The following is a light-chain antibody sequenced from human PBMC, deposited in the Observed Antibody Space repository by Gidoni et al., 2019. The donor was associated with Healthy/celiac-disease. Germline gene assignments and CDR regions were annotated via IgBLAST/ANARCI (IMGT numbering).Light chain of an antibody. CDR1: SLRSYY. CDR2: GKN. J-gene: IGLJ2*01. V-gene: IGLV3-19*01. CDR3: NSRDSSGNHLV. Sequence: SSELTQDPAVSVALGQTVRITGQGDSLRSYYASWYQQKPGQAPVLVIYGKNNRPSGIPDRFSGSISGNTASLTITGAQAEDEADYYCNSRDSSGNHLVFGGGTKLTVL.